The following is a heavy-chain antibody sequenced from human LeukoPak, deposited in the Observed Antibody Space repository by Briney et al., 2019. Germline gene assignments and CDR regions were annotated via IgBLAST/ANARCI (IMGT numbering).Heavy chain of an antibody. CDR3: ASGSYYFDY. V-gene: IGHV4-59*08. Sequence: SETLSLTCTVSGGSIRSYYWSWIRQPPGKGLEWIGYIYYSGSTKYNPSLKSRATISVDTSKNQPSLKLNSVTAADTAVYYCASGSYYFDYWGQGTLITVSS. CDR1: GGSIRSYY. J-gene: IGHJ4*02. CDR2: IYYSGST. D-gene: IGHD1-26*01.